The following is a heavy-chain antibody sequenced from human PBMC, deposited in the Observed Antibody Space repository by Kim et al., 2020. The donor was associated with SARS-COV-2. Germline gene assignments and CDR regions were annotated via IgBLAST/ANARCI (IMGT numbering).Heavy chain of an antibody. Sequence: GGSLRLSCAASGFIFSTYAMHWVRQAPGKGPEYVSAISSNGADPYYADSVKGRFTISRDNSKNMLYLQMGSLRAEDMAVYYCAREGRHCSGTACYLFDYWGQGTLVTVSP. CDR2: ISSNGADP. V-gene: IGHV3-64*02. CDR3: AREGRHCSGTACYLFDY. D-gene: IGHD2-2*01. J-gene: IGHJ4*02. CDR1: GFIFSTYA.